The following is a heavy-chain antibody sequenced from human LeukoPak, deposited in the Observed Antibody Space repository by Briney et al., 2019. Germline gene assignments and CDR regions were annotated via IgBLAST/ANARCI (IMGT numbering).Heavy chain of an antibody. V-gene: IGHV1-46*01. CDR2: INPNDGST. D-gene: IGHD6-13*01. J-gene: IGHJ4*02. CDR1: GYTFTSYY. CDR3: ARLRRPLDSRSWYYFDY. Sequence: ASVKVSCKASGYTFTSYYMHLVRQAPGQGLEWMGIINPNDGSTSYAQKFQGRATMTSDTSTSTVYMEMRSLRSEDTAVYYCARLRRPLDSRSWYYFDYWGQGTPGTVSS.